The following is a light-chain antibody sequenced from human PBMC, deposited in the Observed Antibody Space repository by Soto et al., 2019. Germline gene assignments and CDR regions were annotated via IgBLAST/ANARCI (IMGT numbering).Light chain of an antibody. CDR1: QTISSW. Sequence: DIQITQSPSTLSGSVGDRVTITCRASQTISSWLAWYQQKPGKAPKLLIYKASTLKSGVPSRFSGSGSGTEFTLTISSLQPEDFATYYCQQVNSYPITFGRGTKVDIK. CDR3: QQVNSYPIT. J-gene: IGKJ4*01. CDR2: KAS. V-gene: IGKV1-5*03.